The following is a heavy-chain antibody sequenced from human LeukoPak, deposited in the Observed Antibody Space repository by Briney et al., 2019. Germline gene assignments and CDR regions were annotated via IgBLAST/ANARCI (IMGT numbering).Heavy chain of an antibody. CDR2: IWYDGSNK. Sequence: GGSLRLSCAASVLSINSYGMHWVRHAPCKGLEWVEVIWYDGSNKYYADSVKGRFTISRDNSKNTLYLQMNSLRAEDTAVYYCASSENYGSGAADYWGQGTLVTVSS. CDR3: ASSENYGSGAADY. V-gene: IGHV3-33*01. D-gene: IGHD3-10*01. J-gene: IGHJ4*02. CDR1: VLSINSYG.